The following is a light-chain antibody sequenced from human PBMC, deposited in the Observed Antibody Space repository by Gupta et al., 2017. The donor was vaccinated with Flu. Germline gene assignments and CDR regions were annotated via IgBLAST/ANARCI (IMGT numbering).Light chain of an antibody. CDR3: HQWTTCALT. CDR1: HSVSSY. CDR2: DAS. V-gene: IGKV3D-11*02. J-gene: IGKJ5*01. Sequence: EIVLTQSPATLSLSPGERATLSCRASHSVSSYLAWYQQKPGQAPRLLIYDASDRVTGIPATFSGTGPGTDFTLRMMISVPEDFAVSYFHQWTTCALTFG.